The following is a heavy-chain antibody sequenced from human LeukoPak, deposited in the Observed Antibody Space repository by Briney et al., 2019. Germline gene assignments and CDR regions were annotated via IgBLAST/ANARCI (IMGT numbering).Heavy chain of an antibody. CDR2: ISSSSSTI. J-gene: IGHJ6*03. CDR1: GFTFSSYS. CDR3: ARVTRTYMDV. V-gene: IGHV3-48*04. Sequence: GGSLRLSCAASGFTFSSYSMNWVRQAPGKGLEWVSYISSSSSTIYYADSVKGRFTISRDNAKNSLYLQMNSLRAEDTAVYYCARVTRTYMDVWGKGTTVTVSS.